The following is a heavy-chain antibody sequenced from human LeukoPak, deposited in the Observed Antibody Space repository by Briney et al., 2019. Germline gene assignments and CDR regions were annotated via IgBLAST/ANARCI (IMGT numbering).Heavy chain of an antibody. CDR1: GYTFTKYL. D-gene: IGHD2-21*01. CDR2: INPSGDST. J-gene: IGHJ5*02. V-gene: IGHV1-46*01. CDR3: ARSSYCVFDNCGYWLDP. Sequence: ASVKVSCKTSGYTFTKYLIHWVQQAPGQGLEWMGTINPSGDSTNYAQRFQGRVTLTEDTSTSTVYMELSSLTSEDTAVYYCARSSYCVFDNCGYWLDPWGPGTLITVSS.